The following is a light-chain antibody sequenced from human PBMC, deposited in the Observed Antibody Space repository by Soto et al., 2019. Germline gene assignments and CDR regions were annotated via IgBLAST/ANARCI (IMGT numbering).Light chain of an antibody. V-gene: IGLV2-14*01. J-gene: IGLJ1*01. Sequence: QSVLTQPASVSGSPGQSIAISCTGTSSDVGGYNYVSWYQQHPGKAPKLMIYDVNNRPSGVPDRFSGSKSGNTASLTISGLQAEYYADYYCSSYSSSSNHVFGTGTILTVL. CDR1: SSDVGGYNY. CDR3: SSYSSSSNHV. CDR2: DVN.